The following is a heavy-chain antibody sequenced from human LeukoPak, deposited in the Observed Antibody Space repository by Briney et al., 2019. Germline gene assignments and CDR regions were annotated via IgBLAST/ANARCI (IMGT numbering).Heavy chain of an antibody. Sequence: SVKVSCKASVGTFSSYAISWVRQARGQGLEWMGGIIPIFGTANYAQKFQGRVTITADESTSTAYMELSSLRSEHTAVYYCARATYSSGRQPLYYFDSWGQGTLVTVSS. CDR2: IIPIFGTA. J-gene: IGHJ4*02. V-gene: IGHV1-69*13. CDR1: VGTFSSYA. D-gene: IGHD6-19*01. CDR3: ARATYSSGRQPLYYFDS.